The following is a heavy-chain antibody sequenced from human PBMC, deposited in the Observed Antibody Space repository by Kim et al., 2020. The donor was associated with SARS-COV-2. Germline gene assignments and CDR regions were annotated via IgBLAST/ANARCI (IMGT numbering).Heavy chain of an antibody. J-gene: IGHJ4*02. CDR3: AKDLWRPLEYSGLPWGNFDY. CDR1: GFTFSNYA. D-gene: IGHD5-12*01. Sequence: GGSLRLSCVVSGFTFSNYAMTWVRQAPGKGLEWVSTITGSGSATWYADSVEGRFTISRDNSKNTLYVEMNNLRVDDTAVYYCAKDLWRPLEYSGLPWGNFDYWGQGSLVTVSS. CDR2: ITGSGSAT. V-gene: IGHV3-23*01.